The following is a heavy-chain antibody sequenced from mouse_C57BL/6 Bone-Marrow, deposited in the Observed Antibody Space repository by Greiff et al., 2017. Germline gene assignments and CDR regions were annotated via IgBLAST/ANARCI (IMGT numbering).Heavy chain of an antibody. D-gene: IGHD2-5*01. J-gene: IGHJ2*01. CDR2: IYPGSGST. CDR3: ARRSCSNPDY. CDR1: GYTFTSYW. V-gene: IGHV1-55*01. Sequence: QVQLQQPGAELVKPGASVKMSCKASGYTFTSYWITWVKQRPGQGLEWIGDIYPGSGSTNYNEKFKSKATLTVDTSSSTAYVQRSSLTYWDTAVYYCARRSCSNPDYWGQGTTLTVSS.